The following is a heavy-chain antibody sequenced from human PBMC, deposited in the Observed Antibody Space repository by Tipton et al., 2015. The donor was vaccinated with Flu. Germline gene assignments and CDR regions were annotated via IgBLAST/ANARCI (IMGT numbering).Heavy chain of an antibody. CDR3: ARGLYGSGSYQSRFFDS. D-gene: IGHD3-10*01. J-gene: IGHJ4*02. CDR1: GFTFSSYS. V-gene: IGHV3-21*01. CDR2: ISSTSSFI. Sequence: SLRLSCAASGFTFSSYSMNWVRRAPGKGLEWVSSISSTSSFIYYGDSVKGRFTISRDNAKNSLYLQMNSLRAEDTAVYYCARGLYGSGSYQSRFFDSWGQGTLVTVSS.